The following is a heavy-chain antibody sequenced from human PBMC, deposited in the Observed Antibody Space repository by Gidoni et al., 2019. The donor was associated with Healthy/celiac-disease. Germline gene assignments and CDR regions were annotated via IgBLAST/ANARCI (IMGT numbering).Heavy chain of an antibody. CDR2: ISWNSGSI. J-gene: IGHJ3*02. D-gene: IGHD2-2*01. CDR1: GFTFDDYA. Sequence: EVQLVESGGGLVQLGRSLRLSCAASGFTFDDYAMHWVRQAPGKGLEWVSGISWNSGSIGYADSVKGRFTISRDNAKNSLYLQMNSLRAEDTALYYCAKVRYHEDAFDIWGQGTMVTVSS. V-gene: IGHV3-9*01. CDR3: AKVRYHEDAFDI.